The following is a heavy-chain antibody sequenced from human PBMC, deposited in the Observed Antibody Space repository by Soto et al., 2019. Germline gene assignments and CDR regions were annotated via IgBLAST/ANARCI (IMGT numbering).Heavy chain of an antibody. D-gene: IGHD1-20*01. Sequence: SETLSLTCRFSGATIRNYFWGWIRQPPGGGLEWIGYIFHSGITNYNPSLKSRVTISVDTSKNQFSLKLSSVTAADTAVYYCARYKSNYYYGMDVWGQGTTVTVSS. CDR2: IFHSGIT. V-gene: IGHV4-59*01. J-gene: IGHJ6*02. CDR1: GATIRNYF. CDR3: ARYKSNYYYGMDV.